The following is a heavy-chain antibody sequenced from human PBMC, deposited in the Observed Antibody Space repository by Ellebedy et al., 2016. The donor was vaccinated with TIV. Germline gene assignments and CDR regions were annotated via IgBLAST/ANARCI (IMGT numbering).Heavy chain of an antibody. CDR3: ARAYYYDSIAYYFDS. CDR1: GYSFTAYF. V-gene: IGHV1-2*06. CDR2: INPNSGDT. Sequence: VSVKVSCKASGYSFTAYFLHWVRQAPGQGLEWMGRINPNSGDTTFAQKFLGRVTLTRDTSIITAYMELTRLDSDDTAVYYCARAYYYDSIAYYFDSWGQGTLVTVSS. J-gene: IGHJ4*02. D-gene: IGHD3-22*01.